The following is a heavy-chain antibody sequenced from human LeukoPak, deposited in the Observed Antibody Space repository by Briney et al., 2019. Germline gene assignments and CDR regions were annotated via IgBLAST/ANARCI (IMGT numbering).Heavy chain of an antibody. CDR3: ARDDRIDV. CDR2: ISYDGSNK. Sequence: GGSLRLSCAASGFTFSSYAMRWVRQAPGKGLEWVAVISYDGSNKYYADSVKGRFIISRDNSKNTLYLQMNSLRAEDTAVYYCARDDRIDVWGQGTTVTVSS. V-gene: IGHV3-30-3*01. CDR1: GFTFSSYA. J-gene: IGHJ6*02.